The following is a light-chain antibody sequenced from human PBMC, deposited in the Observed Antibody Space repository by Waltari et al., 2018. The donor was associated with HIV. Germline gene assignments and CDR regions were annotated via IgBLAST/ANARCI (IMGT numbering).Light chain of an antibody. J-gene: IGLJ2*01. CDR3: LLSYGGPRV. Sequence: AVVTPEHSLPVSPGGTVTPPCGPSTGAVTSGHSPYWLQQRPGQAPRTLIHDTSNNHSWTPARFSGSRLGGKAALTLSGAQPEDEAEYYCLLSYGGPRVFGGWTKLTVL. CDR1: TGAVTSGHS. V-gene: IGLV7-46*01. CDR2: DTS.